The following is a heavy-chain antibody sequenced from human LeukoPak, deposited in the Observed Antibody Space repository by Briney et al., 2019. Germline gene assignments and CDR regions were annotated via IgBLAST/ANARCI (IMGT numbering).Heavy chain of an antibody. D-gene: IGHD5-12*01. CDR3: ARDRDSGYDFDYCTDV. CDR2: IIPILGIA. V-gene: IGHV1-69*04. CDR1: GGTFSSYT. J-gene: IGHJ6*03. Sequence: SVKVSCKASGGTFSSYTISWVRQAPGQGLEWMGRIIPILGIANYAQKFQGRVTITADKSTSTAYMELSSLRSEDTAVYYCARDRDSGYDFDYCTDVWGKGTTVTVSS.